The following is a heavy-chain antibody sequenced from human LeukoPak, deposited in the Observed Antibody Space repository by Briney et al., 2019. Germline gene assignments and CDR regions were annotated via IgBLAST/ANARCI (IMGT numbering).Heavy chain of an antibody. D-gene: IGHD2-2*02. CDR3: ARGQGYCSSTSCYTLPTGIDY. CDR2: INPSGGST. Sequence: GASVKVSCKASGYTFTDHYLHWVRQAPGQGLEWMGIINPSGGSTTYAQKFQGRVTMTRDTSTSTVYMELSSLRSEDTAVYYCARGQGYCSSTSCYTLPTGIDYWGQGTLVTVSS. V-gene: IGHV1-46*01. J-gene: IGHJ4*02. CDR1: GYTFTDHY.